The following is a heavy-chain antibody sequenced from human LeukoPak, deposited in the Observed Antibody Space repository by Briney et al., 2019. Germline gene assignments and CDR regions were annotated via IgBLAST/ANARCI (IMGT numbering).Heavy chain of an antibody. V-gene: IGHV3-23*01. CDR1: GFAFSSYA. Sequence: GGSLRLSCEASGFAFSSYAMSWVRQAPGKGLEWVSGISGSGGSTYYADSVKGRFTISRDNSKNTLYLQMNSLRAEDTAVYYCARVLSGRGSLYSYYYYMDVWGKGTTVTISS. D-gene: IGHD3-10*01. CDR2: ISGSGGST. J-gene: IGHJ6*03. CDR3: ARVLSGRGSLYSYYYYMDV.